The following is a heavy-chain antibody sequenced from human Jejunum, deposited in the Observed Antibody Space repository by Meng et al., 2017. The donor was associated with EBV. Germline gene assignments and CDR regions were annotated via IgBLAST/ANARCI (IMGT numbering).Heavy chain of an antibody. CDR3: ATSMSGYSYGYS. V-gene: IGHV4-4*02. CDR2: IYYTGRT. Sequence: HGPVHESGPCVVQPSGTLSLTCSVAGASISSSHWWSWVRQAPGEGLEWIGEIYYTGRTNYNPSLKSRVSMSIDKSKNQFSLNLNSVTVADTAVYYCATSMSGYSYGYSWGQGTLVTVSS. D-gene: IGHD5-12*01. CDR1: GASISSSHW. J-gene: IGHJ5*02.